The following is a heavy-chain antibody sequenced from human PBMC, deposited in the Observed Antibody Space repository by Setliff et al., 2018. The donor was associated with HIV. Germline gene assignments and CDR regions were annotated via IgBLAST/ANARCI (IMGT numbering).Heavy chain of an antibody. CDR2: INPNSGGT. CDR3: ATKVYCTNGVCLDAFDI. CDR1: GYTFTSYY. J-gene: IGHJ3*02. V-gene: IGHV1-2*06. Sequence: ASVKVSCKASGYTFTSYYMHWVRQAPGQGLEWMGRINPNSGGTNYAQKFQGRVTMTRDTSISTAYMELSRLRSDDTAVYYCATKVYCTNGVCLDAFDIWGQGTMVTVSS. D-gene: IGHD2-8*01.